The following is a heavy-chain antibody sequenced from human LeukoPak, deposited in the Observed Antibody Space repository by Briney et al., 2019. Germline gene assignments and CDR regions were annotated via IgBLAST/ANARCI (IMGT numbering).Heavy chain of an antibody. V-gene: IGHV4-59*01. CDR3: AREGYCSSTSCYEDAFDI. D-gene: IGHD2-2*01. J-gene: IGHJ3*02. Sequence: KASETLSLTCTVSGGSISSYYWSWIRQPPGKGLEWIGYIYYSGSTNYNPSLKSRVTISVDTSKNQFSLKLSSVTAADTAVYYCAREGYCSSTSCYEDAFDIWGQGKMVTVSS. CDR1: GGSISSYY. CDR2: IYYSGST.